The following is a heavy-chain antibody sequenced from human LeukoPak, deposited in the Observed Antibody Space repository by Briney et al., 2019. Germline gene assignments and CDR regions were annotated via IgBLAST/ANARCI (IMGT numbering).Heavy chain of an antibody. J-gene: IGHJ4*02. CDR3: AKALPLEYSVPYFDY. CDR2: ISGSGGST. Sequence: GGSLRLSCAASGFTFSSYAMSWVRQAPGKGLEWVSAISGSGGSTYYAGSVKGRFTISRDNSKNTLYLQMNSLRAEDTAVYYCAKALPLEYSVPYFDYWGQGTLVTVSS. V-gene: IGHV3-23*01. CDR1: GFTFSSYA. D-gene: IGHD1-1*01.